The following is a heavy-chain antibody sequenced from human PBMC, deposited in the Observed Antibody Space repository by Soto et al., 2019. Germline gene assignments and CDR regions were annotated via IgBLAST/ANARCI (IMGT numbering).Heavy chain of an antibody. CDR1: GGTFSSYA. Sequence: QVQLVQSGAEVKKPGSSVKVSCKASGGTFSSYAISWVRQAPGQGLEWMGGIIPIFGTANYAQKFQGRVTITADEATSTAYMELSSLRSEDTAVYYCARDRGTPNPRYYYGMDVWGQGTTVTVSS. CDR3: ARDRGTPNPRYYYGMDV. CDR2: IIPIFGTA. J-gene: IGHJ6*02. D-gene: IGHD2-15*01. V-gene: IGHV1-69*12.